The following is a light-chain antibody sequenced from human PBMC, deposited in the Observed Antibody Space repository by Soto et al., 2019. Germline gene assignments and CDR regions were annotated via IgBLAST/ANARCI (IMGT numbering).Light chain of an antibody. CDR2: AAS. J-gene: IGKJ1*01. CDR3: QQYSSHST. V-gene: IGKV3-20*01. Sequence: EIVLTQSPGSPSLGPVARASLGWRASQSVSNNYLAWYQQKPGQDPRLLIYAASNSATGIQDRFSGSGSGTEFSLTISSLQPDDFATYYCQQYSSHSTCGHGTKGDLK. CDR1: QSVSNNY.